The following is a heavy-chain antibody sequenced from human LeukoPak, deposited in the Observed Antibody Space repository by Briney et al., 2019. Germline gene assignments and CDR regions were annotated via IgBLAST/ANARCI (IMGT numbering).Heavy chain of an antibody. CDR2: MNPNSGNT. CDR1: GYTFTSYD. D-gene: IGHD6-19*01. CDR3: ARVWDSGWPGYYYGMDV. V-gene: IGHV1-8*01. Sequence: GASVKVSCKASGYTFTSYDINWVRQATGQGLEWMGWMNPNSGNTGYAQKFQGRVTMTRNTSISTAYVELSSLRSEDTAVYYCARVWDSGWPGYYYGMDVWGQGTTVTVSS. J-gene: IGHJ6*02.